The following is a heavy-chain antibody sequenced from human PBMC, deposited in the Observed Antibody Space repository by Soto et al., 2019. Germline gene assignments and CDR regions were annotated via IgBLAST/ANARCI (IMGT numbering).Heavy chain of an antibody. V-gene: IGHV1-69*02. J-gene: IGHJ6*03. D-gene: IGHD3-10*01. Sequence: SVKVSCKASGGTLSSYTISWVRQAPGQRLEWMGRIIPILGIANYAQKFQGRVTITADKSTSTAYMELSSLRSEDTAVYYCARVIRGSDSRYYYYMDVWGKGTTVTVSS. CDR2: IIPILGIA. CDR1: GGTLSSYT. CDR3: ARVIRGSDSRYYYYMDV.